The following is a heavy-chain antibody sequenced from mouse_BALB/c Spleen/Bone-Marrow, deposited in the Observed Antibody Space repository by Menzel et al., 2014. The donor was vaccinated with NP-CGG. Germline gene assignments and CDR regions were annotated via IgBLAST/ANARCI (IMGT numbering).Heavy chain of an antibody. CDR3: ARSTSTMDY. CDR2: IYPGDGDT. Sequence: QVHVKQSGAELVRPGSSLKTSCKASGYAFSSYWMNWVKQRLGQGLEWIGQIYPGDGDTNYNGKFKGKATLTADKSSSTAYMQLSSLTSEDSAVYFCARSTSTMDYWGQGTTLTVSS. CDR1: GYAFSSYW. J-gene: IGHJ2*01. V-gene: IGHV1-80*01. D-gene: IGHD1-1*02.